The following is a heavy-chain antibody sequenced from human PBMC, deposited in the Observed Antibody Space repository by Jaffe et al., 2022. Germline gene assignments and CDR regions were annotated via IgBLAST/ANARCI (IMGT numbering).Heavy chain of an antibody. D-gene: IGHD6-19*01. CDR2: IRYDGSNK. CDR3: AKDTSAVAGDFDP. J-gene: IGHJ5*02. CDR1: GFTFSSYG. Sequence: QVQLVESGGGVVQPGGSLRLSCAASGFTFSSYGMHWVRQAPGKGLEWVAFIRYDGSNKYYADSVKGRFTISRDNSKNTLYLQMNSLRAEDTAVYYCAKDTSAVAGDFDPWGQGTLVTVSS. V-gene: IGHV3-30*02.